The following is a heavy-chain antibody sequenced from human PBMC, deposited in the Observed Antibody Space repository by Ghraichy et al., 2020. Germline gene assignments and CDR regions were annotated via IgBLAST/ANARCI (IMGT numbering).Heavy chain of an antibody. CDR3: ARARRAQYDSSGYPDY. D-gene: IGHD3-22*01. CDR2: IYYSGST. J-gene: IGHJ4*02. Sequence: SETLSLTCTVSGGSISSYYWSWIRQPPGKGLEWIGYIYYSGSTNYNPSLKSRVTISVDTSKNQFSLKLSSVTAADTAVYYCARARRAQYDSSGYPDYWGQGTLVTVSS. CDR1: GGSISSYY. V-gene: IGHV4-59*01.